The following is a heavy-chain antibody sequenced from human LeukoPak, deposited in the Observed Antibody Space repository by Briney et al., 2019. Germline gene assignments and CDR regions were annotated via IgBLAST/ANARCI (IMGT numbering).Heavy chain of an antibody. D-gene: IGHD5-12*01. J-gene: IGHJ4*02. V-gene: IGHV4-59*02. CDR3: VSSYGGYVLVY. CDR2: VYHSGSI. CDR1: GGSVSSYS. Sequence: SETLSLTCTVSGGSVSSYSWNWIRQSPGKGLEWIGRVYHSGSINYNPSLKSRVTISVDTSKNQFSLNLSSVTAADTAVYYCVSSYGGYVLVYWGQETLVIVSS.